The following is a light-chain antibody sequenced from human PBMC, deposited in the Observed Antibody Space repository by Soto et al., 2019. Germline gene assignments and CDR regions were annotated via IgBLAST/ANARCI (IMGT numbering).Light chain of an antibody. CDR1: QSVLYNSNNKNY. V-gene: IGKV4-1*01. CDR2: WAS. J-gene: IGKJ1*01. Sequence: DIVMTQSPDSLAVSLGERATINCKSSQSVLYNSNNKNYLAWYQQRPRQPPKLLIYWASTRESRVPDRFSGSGSETDFTLTISSLQAEDVAVYYCQQYYSTPPTFGQGTKVDIK. CDR3: QQYYSTPPT.